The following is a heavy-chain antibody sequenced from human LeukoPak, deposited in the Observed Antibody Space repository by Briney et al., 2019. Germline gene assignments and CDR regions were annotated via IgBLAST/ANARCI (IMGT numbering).Heavy chain of an antibody. Sequence: ASVEVSCKASGYTFTGYYMHWVRQAPGQGLEWMGWINPNSGGTNYAQKFQGRVTMTRDTSISTAYMELSRLRSDDTAVYYCARGRYCSGGSCYSGWFDHWGQGTLVTVSS. V-gene: IGHV1-2*02. D-gene: IGHD2-15*01. J-gene: IGHJ5*02. CDR1: GYTFTGYY. CDR3: ARGRYCSGGSCYSGWFDH. CDR2: INPNSGGT.